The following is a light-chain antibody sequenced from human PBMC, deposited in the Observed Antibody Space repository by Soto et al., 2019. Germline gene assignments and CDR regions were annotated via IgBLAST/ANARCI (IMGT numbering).Light chain of an antibody. J-gene: IGLJ1*01. V-gene: IGLV2-23*02. CDR3: CSYGGRSTYV. CDR2: EVS. Sequence: QSVLTQPASVSGSPGQSITISCTGTSSDVGSYNLVSWYQQHPGKAPKLMIYEVSKRPSGVSNRFSGSKSANTASLTISGIQADDEADYYCCSYGGRSTYVFGTGTKLTVL. CDR1: SSDVGSYNL.